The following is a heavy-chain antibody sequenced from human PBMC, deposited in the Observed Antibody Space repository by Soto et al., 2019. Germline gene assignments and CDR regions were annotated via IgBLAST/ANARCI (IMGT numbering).Heavy chain of an antibody. Sequence: ASVKVSCKASGYTFTSYYMHWVRQAPGQGLEWMGIINPSGGSTSYAQKFQGRVTMTRDTSTSTVYMELSSLRSEDTAVYYCARPKVIVVVPAAISSEKSYYYGMGVWGQGTTVTVSS. CDR3: ARPKVIVVVPAAISSEKSYYYGMGV. V-gene: IGHV1-46*01. CDR1: GYTFTSYY. D-gene: IGHD2-2*02. CDR2: INPSGGST. J-gene: IGHJ6*02.